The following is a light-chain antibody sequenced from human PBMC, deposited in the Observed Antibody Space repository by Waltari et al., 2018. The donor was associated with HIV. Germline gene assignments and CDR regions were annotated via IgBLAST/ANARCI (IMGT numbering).Light chain of an antibody. V-gene: IGLV3-19*01. CDR2: GEN. Sequence: SAELAQDAAVSVALGQTVGITCQGERVRSNYASGYQQKPGQAPVLVVYGENNRPSAIPARFSGSTSGNTASFTIAGAQADDEADYYCSSRDSSGHWFFGGGTKVTVL. J-gene: IGLJ3*02. CDR1: RVRSNY. CDR3: SSRDSSGHWF.